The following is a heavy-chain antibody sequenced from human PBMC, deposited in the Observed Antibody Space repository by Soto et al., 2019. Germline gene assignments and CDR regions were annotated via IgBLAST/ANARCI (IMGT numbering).Heavy chain of an antibody. Sequence: HLAQSGPEVKRPGASVKISCKASGFIFTDWFMHWVRQAPGQGPEWMGIINTSGGKSIYSQKFQDRVTMTRDTSTSTLYVELSSLTSADTAVYYCAKEGAIPGEVDAWGQGTLVTVSS. CDR2: INTSGGKS. CDR1: GFIFTDWF. J-gene: IGHJ1*01. V-gene: IGHV1-46*01. D-gene: IGHD2-21*01. CDR3: AKEGAIPGEVDA.